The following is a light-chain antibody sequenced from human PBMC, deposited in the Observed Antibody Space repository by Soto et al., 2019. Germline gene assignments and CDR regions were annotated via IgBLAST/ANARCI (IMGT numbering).Light chain of an antibody. J-gene: IGLJ2*01. CDR2: NDN. V-gene: IGLV3-21*02. CDR3: QVWDSSGDWI. Sequence: SYELTQSPSVSVAPRQTARITCGGNNIGSKRVHWYQHKPGQAPVLVVYNDNDRPSGIPERFSGSNSGNTATLIISRVEAGDEADYYCQVWDSSGDWIFGRGTKVTVL. CDR1: NIGSKR.